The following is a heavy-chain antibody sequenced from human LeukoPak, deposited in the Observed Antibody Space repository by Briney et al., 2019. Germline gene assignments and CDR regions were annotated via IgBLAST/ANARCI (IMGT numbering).Heavy chain of an antibody. CDR2: TIPIFGTA. CDR3: ARASERYSSSWLLDY. CDR1: GGTFSSYA. V-gene: IGHV1-69*13. D-gene: IGHD6-13*01. J-gene: IGHJ4*02. Sequence: SVKVSCKASGGTFSSYAISWVRQAPGQGLEWMGGTIPIFGTANYAQKFQGRVTITADESTSTAYMELSSLRSEDTAVYYCARASERYSSSWLLDYWGQGTLVTVSS.